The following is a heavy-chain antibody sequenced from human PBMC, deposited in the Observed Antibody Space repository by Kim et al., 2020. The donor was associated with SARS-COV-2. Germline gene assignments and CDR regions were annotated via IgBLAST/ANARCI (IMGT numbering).Heavy chain of an antibody. J-gene: IGHJ3*01. CDR1: GFAFSIYA. CDR2: ISGSGGTT. CDR3: AKSYMITFGGIVLGDDFDV. V-gene: IGHV3-23*01. Sequence: GGSLRLSCAGSGFAFSIYAVSWVRQAPGKGLEWVSTISGSGGTTYYAGSVGGRFTVSRDNSDNTVHLQMNSLRAEDTALYYCAKSYMITFGGIVLGDDFDVWGKGKRVTVSS. D-gene: IGHD3-16*01.